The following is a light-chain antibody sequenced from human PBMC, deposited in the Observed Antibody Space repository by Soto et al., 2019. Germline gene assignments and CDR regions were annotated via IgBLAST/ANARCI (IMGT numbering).Light chain of an antibody. CDR3: QSYDSSLSGLV. V-gene: IGLV1-40*01. CDR1: SSNIGGTNY. CDR2: GNN. Sequence: QTVVTQPPSASGTPGQRVFISCSGSSSNIGGTNYAYWYQQLPGAAPKLLIYGNNNRPSGVPDRFSGSKSGTSASLAITGLQAEDEADYYCQSYDSSLSGLVFGGGTKLTVL. J-gene: IGLJ2*01.